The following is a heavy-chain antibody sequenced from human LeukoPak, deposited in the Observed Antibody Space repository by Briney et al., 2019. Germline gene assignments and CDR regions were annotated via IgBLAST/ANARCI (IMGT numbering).Heavy chain of an antibody. CDR3: ARDRVRGYSGYDLAY. D-gene: IGHD5-12*01. CDR2: INPSGGST. V-gene: IGHV1-46*01. J-gene: IGHJ4*02. Sequence: INPSGGSTSYAQKFQGRVTMTRDTSTSTVYMELSSLRSEDTAVYYCARDRVRGYSGYDLAYWGQGTLVTVSS.